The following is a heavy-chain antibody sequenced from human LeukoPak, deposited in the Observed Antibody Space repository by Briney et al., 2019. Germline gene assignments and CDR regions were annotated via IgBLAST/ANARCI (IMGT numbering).Heavy chain of an antibody. CDR1: GFTFSNAW. V-gene: IGHV3-15*01. Sequence: PGGSLRLSCAASGFTFSNAWMSWVRQAPGEGLEWVGRIKSKTFGGTTDYAAPVKGRFTISRDDSKNSLYLQMNSLKTEDTAVYYCTRVYSGNSNALDIWGQGTMVTVSS. CDR2: IKSKTFGGTT. CDR3: TRVYSGNSNALDI. J-gene: IGHJ3*02. D-gene: IGHD1-26*01.